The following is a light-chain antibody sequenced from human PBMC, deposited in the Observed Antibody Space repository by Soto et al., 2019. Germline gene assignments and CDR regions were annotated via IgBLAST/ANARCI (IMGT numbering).Light chain of an antibody. Sequence: EILMTQSPATLSVSPGERVTLSCGAGQGVTTNFAWYQQKSGQSPRLLIYDVSSRATGVPSRFSGTGSETDFTLTISGLQSEDSAIYFCQQYNNWPFYFGQGTRLEIK. CDR3: QQYNNWPFY. CDR2: DVS. CDR1: QGVTTN. V-gene: IGKV3-15*01. J-gene: IGKJ5*01.